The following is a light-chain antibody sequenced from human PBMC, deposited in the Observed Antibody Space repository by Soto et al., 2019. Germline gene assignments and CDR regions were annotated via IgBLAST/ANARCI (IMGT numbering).Light chain of an antibody. J-gene: IGLJ2*01. CDR1: DIGSKG. V-gene: IGLV3-21*04. Sequence: SYELTQPPSVSVAPGKTASISCGGNDIGSKGVHWYQQKPGQAPVLVIYSDADLPPVIPERFSGSNSANLATLTITRVEAGDEGDYYCQVWDSGSSHVVFGGGPKLTVL. CDR3: QVWDSGSSHVV. CDR2: SDA.